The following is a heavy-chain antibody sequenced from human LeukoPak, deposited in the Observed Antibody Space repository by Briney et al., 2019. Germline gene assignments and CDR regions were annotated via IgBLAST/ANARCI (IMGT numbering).Heavy chain of an antibody. D-gene: IGHD1-14*01. Sequence: GEALKIACKGFGYNFTTYWIGWGRQMPGKGLEWMGIIYPGDSDTRYSPSFEGQVTISGDKSIYTAYLQWSSLKASDTAIYYCARRRRTSSPDGFDIWGQGTMVTVFS. CDR3: ARRRRTSSPDGFDI. CDR1: GYNFTTYW. J-gene: IGHJ3*02. V-gene: IGHV5-51*01. CDR2: IYPGDSDT.